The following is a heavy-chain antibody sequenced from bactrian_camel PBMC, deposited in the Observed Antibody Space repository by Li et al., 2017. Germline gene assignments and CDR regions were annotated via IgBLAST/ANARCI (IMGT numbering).Heavy chain of an antibody. CDR2: LSPGRST. D-gene: IGHD3*01. CDR1: GFPTNSRC. J-gene: IGHJ4*01. Sequence: VQLVESGGDSVQAGGSLRLSCAVSGFPTNSRCMAWFRQAPGKEREGVAALSPGRSTYYAEFVRGRFTISQANAENTVYLQMNSLKPEDTATYYCATKVDGWYCPIDRSDRYNYWGQGTQVTVS. V-gene: IGHV3S53*01. CDR3: ATKVDGWYCPIDRSDRYNY.